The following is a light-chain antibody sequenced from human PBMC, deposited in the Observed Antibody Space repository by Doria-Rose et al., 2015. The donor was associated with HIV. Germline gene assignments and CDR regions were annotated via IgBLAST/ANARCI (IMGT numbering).Light chain of an antibody. CDR2: SGS. Sequence: ELTQSSLSLPVTPGQPASIPCPSGHILLHTIGNNYMVWYLQKPGQSPQLLIYSGSNRASGVPDRFSGSGSGTDFTLKISRVEAEDVGVYYCMQALQTPYTFGQGTKLEIK. J-gene: IGKJ2*01. V-gene: IGKV2-28*01. CDR3: MQALQTPYT. CDR1: HILLHTIGNNY.